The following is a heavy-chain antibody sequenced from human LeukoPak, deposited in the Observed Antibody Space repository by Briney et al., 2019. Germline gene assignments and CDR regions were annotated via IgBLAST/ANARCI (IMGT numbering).Heavy chain of an antibody. CDR1: GFTFSSYW. CDR2: IKQDGSEK. J-gene: IGHJ5*02. Sequence: PGGSLRLSCAASGFTFSSYWMSLVRQAPGKGLEWVANIKQDGSEKYYVDSVKGRFTISRDNAKNSLYLQMNSLRAEDTAVYYCARVVVQLWLPYNWFDPWGQGTLVTVSS. CDR3: ARVVVQLWLPYNWFDP. D-gene: IGHD5-18*01. V-gene: IGHV3-7*01.